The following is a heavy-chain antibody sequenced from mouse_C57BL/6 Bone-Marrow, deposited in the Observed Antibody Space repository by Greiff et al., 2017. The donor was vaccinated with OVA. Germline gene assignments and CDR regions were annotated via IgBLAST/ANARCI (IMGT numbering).Heavy chain of an antibody. J-gene: IGHJ2*01. CDR2: ISSGGSYT. D-gene: IGHD6-1*01. CDR1: GFTFSSYG. V-gene: IGHV5-6*01. CDR3: ARRVNPYYFDY. Sequence: EVHLVESGGDLVKPGGSLKLSCAASGFTFSSYGMSWVRQTPDKRLEWVATISSGGSYTYYPDSVKGRFTISRDNAKNTLYLQMSSLKSEDTAMYYCARRVNPYYFDYWGQGTTLTVSS.